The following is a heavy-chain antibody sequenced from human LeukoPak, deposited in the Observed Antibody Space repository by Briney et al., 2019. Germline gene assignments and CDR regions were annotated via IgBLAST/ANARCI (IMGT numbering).Heavy chain of an antibody. Sequence: GGSLRLSCAASGFTFSSYSMNWVRQAPGKGLEWVSSISSSISYIYYADSVKGRFTISRDNAKNSLFLKMNSLRAEDTAVYYCARVEYDSSGYYPDLDYWGQGTLVTVSS. CDR3: ARVEYDSSGYYPDLDY. CDR1: GFTFSSYS. D-gene: IGHD3-22*01. V-gene: IGHV3-21*01. J-gene: IGHJ4*02. CDR2: ISSSISYI.